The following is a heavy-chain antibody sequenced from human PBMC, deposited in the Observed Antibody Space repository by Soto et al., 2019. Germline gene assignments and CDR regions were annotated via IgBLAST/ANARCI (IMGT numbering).Heavy chain of an antibody. J-gene: IGHJ5*02. CDR3: ARLGAYYQSLDP. Sequence: PSETLSLTCTVSGGSISSGDYYWSWIRQPPGKGLEWIGYIYYSGGTYYNPSLRSRVTISVDTSKNQFSLKLSSVTAADTAVYYCARLGAYYQSLDPWGPGTLVTVSS. CDR1: GGSISSGDYY. CDR2: IYYSGGT. D-gene: IGHD2-21*01. V-gene: IGHV4-30-4*01.